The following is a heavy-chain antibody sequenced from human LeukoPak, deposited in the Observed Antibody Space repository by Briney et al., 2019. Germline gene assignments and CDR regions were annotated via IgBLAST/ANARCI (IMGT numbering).Heavy chain of an antibody. Sequence: EPGGSLRLSCAASGFTFSSYEMNWVRQAPGKGLEWVSYISSSGSTIYYADSVKGRFTISRDNAKNSLYLQMNSLRAEDTAVYYRARGGSSWYEYFQHWGQGTLVTVSS. CDR3: ARGGSSWYEYFQH. V-gene: IGHV3-48*03. J-gene: IGHJ1*01. CDR1: GFTFSSYE. D-gene: IGHD6-13*01. CDR2: ISSSGSTI.